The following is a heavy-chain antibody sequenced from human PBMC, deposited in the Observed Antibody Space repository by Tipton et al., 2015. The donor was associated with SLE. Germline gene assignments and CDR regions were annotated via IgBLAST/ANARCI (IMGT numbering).Heavy chain of an antibody. D-gene: IGHD1-26*01. J-gene: IGHJ3*02. V-gene: IGHV4-34*01. CDR2: INHSGST. Sequence: TLSLTCAVYGGSFSGYYWSWIRQPPGKGLEWIGEINHSGSTNYNPSLKSRVTISVDTSKNQFSLKLGSVTAADTAAYYCARASGGEGATAFDIWGQGTMVTVSS. CDR1: GGSFSGYY. CDR3: ARASGGEGATAFDI.